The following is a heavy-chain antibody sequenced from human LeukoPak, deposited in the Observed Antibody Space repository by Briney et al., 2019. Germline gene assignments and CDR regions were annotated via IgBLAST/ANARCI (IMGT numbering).Heavy chain of an antibody. V-gene: IGHV4-59*08. Sequence: SETLSLTCTVSGGSISSYYWSWIRQPPGKGLEWIGDIYYSGSTNYNPSLKSRVTISVDTSKNQFSLKLSSVTAPATAVSYCARRTRGHSSSWYYWSDPWGQGTLVTVSS. D-gene: IGHD6-13*01. CDR1: GGSISSYY. CDR2: IYYSGST. CDR3: ARRTRGHSSSWYYWSDP. J-gene: IGHJ5*02.